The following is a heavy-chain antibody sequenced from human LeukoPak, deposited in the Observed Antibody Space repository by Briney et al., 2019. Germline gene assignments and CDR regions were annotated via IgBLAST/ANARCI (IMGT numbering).Heavy chain of an antibody. CDR3: AKDSGYGDYVGH. Sequence: GGSLRLSCAASGFTFSSYAMSWVRQAPGKGLEWVSAISGSGGSTYYADSVKGRFTISRDNSKNALYLQMNSLRAEDTAVYYCAKDSGYGDYVGHWGQGTLVTVSS. J-gene: IGHJ4*02. CDR2: ISGSGGST. CDR1: GFTFSSYA. D-gene: IGHD4-17*01. V-gene: IGHV3-23*01.